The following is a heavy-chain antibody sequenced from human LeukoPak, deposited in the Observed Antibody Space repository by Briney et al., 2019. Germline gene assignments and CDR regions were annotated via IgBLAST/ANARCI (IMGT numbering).Heavy chain of an antibody. D-gene: IGHD5-24*01. CDR3: ARDEDGYNYGFDP. J-gene: IGHJ5*02. V-gene: IGHV6-1*01. CDR1: GDSVSSNSAA. Sequence: SQTLSLTCAISGDSVSSNSAAWHWIRQSPSRGLEWLVRTYYRSKWYNDYAVSVKSRITINPDTSKNQFSLQLNSVTPEDTAVYYGARDEDGYNYGFDPWGQGTLVTVSS. CDR2: TYYRSKWYN.